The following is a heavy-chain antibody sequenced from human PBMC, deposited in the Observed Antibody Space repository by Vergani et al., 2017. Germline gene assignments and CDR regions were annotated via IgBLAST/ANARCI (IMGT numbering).Heavy chain of an antibody. CDR1: GYTFTSYG. D-gene: IGHD3-10*01. CDR2: ISAYNGNT. Sequence: QVQLVQSGAEVKKPGASVKVSCKASGYTFTSYGISWVRQAPGQGLEWMGWISAYNGNTNYAQKLQGRVTMTTDTSTSTAYMELRSLRSDDTAVYYCARYSWRRIHMVRGVELIKYYSGMDGWGQGSTVTVSS. CDR3: ARYSWRRIHMVRGVELIKYYSGMDG. J-gene: IGHJ6*02. V-gene: IGHV1-18*01.